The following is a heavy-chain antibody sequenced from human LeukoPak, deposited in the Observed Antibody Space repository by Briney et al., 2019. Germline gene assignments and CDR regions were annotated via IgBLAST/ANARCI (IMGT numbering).Heavy chain of an antibody. Sequence: GGSLRLSCAASGITFSTYWMGWVRQAPGKGLGWVANMNVDGSEKYYVASVKGRFTISRDNAKNSLYLQMNSLRAEDTAVYYCASGVYANDYWGQGTLVTVSS. J-gene: IGHJ4*02. CDR3: ASGVYANDY. CDR2: MNVDGSEK. CDR1: GITFSTYW. D-gene: IGHD2-8*01. V-gene: IGHV3-7*01.